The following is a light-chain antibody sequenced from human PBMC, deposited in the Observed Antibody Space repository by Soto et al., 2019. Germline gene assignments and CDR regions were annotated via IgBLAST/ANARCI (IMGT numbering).Light chain of an antibody. CDR3: QHRSNGPS. CDR1: QSVSSY. J-gene: IGKJ3*01. Sequence: EIVLTQSPATLSLSPGERATLSCRASQSVSSYLAWYQQKPGQPPRLLIYDASNRATGLPARFSGSGSGTDFTLTISSLAPEDFGVYYCQHRSNGPSFGPGTKVDIK. CDR2: DAS. V-gene: IGKV3-11*01.